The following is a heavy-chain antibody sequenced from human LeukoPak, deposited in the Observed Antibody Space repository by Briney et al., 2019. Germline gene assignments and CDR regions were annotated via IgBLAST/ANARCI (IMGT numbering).Heavy chain of an antibody. CDR3: ARGLLRDVWGSYRLDY. J-gene: IGHJ4*02. Sequence: ASVKVSCKASGYTFTSYAMHWVRQAPGQRLEWMGGIIPIFGTANYAQKFQGRVTITADESTSTAYMELSSLRSEDTAVYYCARGLLRDVWGSYRLDYWGQGTLVTVSS. CDR2: IIPIFGTA. D-gene: IGHD3-16*02. CDR1: GYTFTSYA. V-gene: IGHV1-69*13.